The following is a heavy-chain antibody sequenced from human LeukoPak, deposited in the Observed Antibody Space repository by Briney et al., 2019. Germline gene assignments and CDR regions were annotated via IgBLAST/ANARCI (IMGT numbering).Heavy chain of an antibody. CDR3: ARDPTVALFDY. V-gene: IGHV3-21*01. CDR2: ISSSSTYI. Sequence: PGGSLRLSCAASGFTFSTYSMNWVRQAPGKGLEWVSSISSSSTYIYYSDSVKGRFTISRDNAKNSLYLQMNSLRAEDTALYYCARDPTVALFDYWGQGTLVTVSS. D-gene: IGHD4-11*01. J-gene: IGHJ4*02. CDR1: GFTFSTYS.